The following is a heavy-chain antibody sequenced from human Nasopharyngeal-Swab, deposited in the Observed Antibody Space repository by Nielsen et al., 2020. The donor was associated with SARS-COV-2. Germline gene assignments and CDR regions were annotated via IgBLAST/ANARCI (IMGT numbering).Heavy chain of an antibody. V-gene: IGHV3-30*18. CDR1: GFTFISYG. J-gene: IGHJ4*02. Sequence: GESLKISCAASGFTFISYGMHWVRQAPGKGLEWVAVISHDGSNKYYVDSVKGRFTISRDDSKNTLYLQMNSLRAEDTAVYYCAKGKYYYDTSGFYPFDYWGQGTLVTASS. CDR3: AKGKYYYDTSGFYPFDY. D-gene: IGHD3-22*01. CDR2: ISHDGSNK.